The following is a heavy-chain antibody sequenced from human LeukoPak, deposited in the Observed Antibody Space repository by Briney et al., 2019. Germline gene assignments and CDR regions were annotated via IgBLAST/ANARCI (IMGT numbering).Heavy chain of an antibody. CDR2: IYTSGGT. CDR3: ARDILGSIAARGWFDP. D-gene: IGHD6-6*01. J-gene: IGHJ5*02. Sequence: KPSETLSLTCTVSGGSISSYYWSWIRQPAGKGLEWIGRIYTSGGTNYNPSLKSRVTMSVDTSKNQFSLKLSSVTAADTAVYYCARDILGSIAARGWFDPWGQGTLVTVSS. CDR1: GGSISSYY. V-gene: IGHV4-4*07.